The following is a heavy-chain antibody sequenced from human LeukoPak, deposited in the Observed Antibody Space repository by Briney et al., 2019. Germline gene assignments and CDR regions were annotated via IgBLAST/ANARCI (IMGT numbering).Heavy chain of an antibody. CDR2: ISAYNGNT. CDR1: GYTFTSYG. J-gene: IGHJ4*02. D-gene: IGHD3-22*01. CDR3: ARDTISNYYDSTGYFSY. V-gene: IGHV1-18*01. Sequence: ASVKVSCKASGYTFTSYGINWVRQAPGQGLEWMGWISAYNGNTNYAQKLQGRVTMTTDTSTSTVYMELRRLRSDDTAVYYCARDTISNYYDSTGYFSYWGQGTLVTVSS.